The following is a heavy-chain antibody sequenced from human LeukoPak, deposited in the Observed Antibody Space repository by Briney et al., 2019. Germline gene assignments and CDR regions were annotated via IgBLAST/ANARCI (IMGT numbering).Heavy chain of an antibody. V-gene: IGHV3-30-3*01. CDR2: ISYDGSNK. Sequence: GRSLRLSCAASGFTFSSYAMHWVRQAPGKGLEWVAVISYDGSNKYYADSMKGRFTISRDNSKNTLYLQMNSLRAEDTAVYYCARDAGSRGMGVWGQGTTVTVSS. J-gene: IGHJ6*02. CDR1: GFTFSSYA. CDR3: ARDAGSRGMGV.